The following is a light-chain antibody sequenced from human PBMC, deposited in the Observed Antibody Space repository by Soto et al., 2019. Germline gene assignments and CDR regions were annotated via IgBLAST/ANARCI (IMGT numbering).Light chain of an antibody. CDR1: QSVRSNF. Sequence: EIVLTQSPGTLSLSPGDRATLSCRASQSVRSNFLAWYQQKPGQAPRLLVYGASSRATGIPDRFSGSGSGTDFTLTISRLEPEDFAVYYCQQYGNSPPWTFGQGTKVEIK. CDR3: QQYGNSPPWT. CDR2: GAS. V-gene: IGKV3-20*01. J-gene: IGKJ1*01.